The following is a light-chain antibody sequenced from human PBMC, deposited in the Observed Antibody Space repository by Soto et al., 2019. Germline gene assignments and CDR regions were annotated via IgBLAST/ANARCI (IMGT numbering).Light chain of an antibody. J-gene: IGKJ4*01. Sequence: DIQMTQSPSSRSASVGDRFTITCQASQDIDTYLVWYQQKAGKVPKVLIFDASSLQTGVPSRFSGSGSGTDFTFTISSLQPEDVATYYCQQYDNLPLTFGGGTKVE. CDR3: QQYDNLPLT. V-gene: IGKV1-33*01. CDR1: QDIDTY. CDR2: DAS.